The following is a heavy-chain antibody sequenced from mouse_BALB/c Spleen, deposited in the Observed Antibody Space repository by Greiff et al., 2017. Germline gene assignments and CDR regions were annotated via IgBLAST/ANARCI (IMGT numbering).Heavy chain of an antibody. D-gene: IGHD2-4*01. Sequence: VQVVESGPGLVAPSQSLSITCTVSGFSLTSYGVHWVRQPPGKGLEWLGVIWAGGSTNYNSALMSRLSISKDNSKSQVFLKMNRLQTDDTAMYYCAKEAMITPTGYAMDYWGQGTSVTVSS. V-gene: IGHV2-9*02. CDR1: GFSLTSYG. CDR2: IWAGGST. CDR3: AKEAMITPTGYAMDY. J-gene: IGHJ4*01.